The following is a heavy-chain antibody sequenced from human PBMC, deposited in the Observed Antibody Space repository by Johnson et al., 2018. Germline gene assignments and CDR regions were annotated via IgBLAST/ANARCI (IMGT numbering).Heavy chain of an antibody. D-gene: IGHD2-2*01. CDR1: GGSFSGYY. V-gene: IGHV4-34*01. CDR3: ARGGYCSSTSCYHPARDYYYYGMDV. J-gene: IGHJ6*02. CDR2: ITHSGST. Sequence: QVQLQQWGAGLLKPSETLSLSCAVYGGSFSGYYWSWIRQPPGKGLEWIGEITHSGSTNYNTSLKSRVTIAVATSKNQFSLKLSPVTAADTAVYYCARGGYCSSTSCYHPARDYYYYGMDVWGQGTTVTVSS.